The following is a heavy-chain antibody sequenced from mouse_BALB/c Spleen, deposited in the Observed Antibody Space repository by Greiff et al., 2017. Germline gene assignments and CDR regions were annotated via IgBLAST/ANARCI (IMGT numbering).Heavy chain of an antibody. J-gene: IGHJ4*01. Sequence: EVKLVESGGGLVQPGGSRKLSCAASGFTFSSFGMHWVRQAPEKGLEWVAYISSGSSTIYYADTVKGRFTISRDNPKNTLFLQMTSLRSEDTAMYYCARGYYESAMDYWGQGTSVTVSS. CDR3: ARGYYESAMDY. V-gene: IGHV5-17*02. D-gene: IGHD1-1*01. CDR2: ISSGSSTI. CDR1: GFTFSSFG.